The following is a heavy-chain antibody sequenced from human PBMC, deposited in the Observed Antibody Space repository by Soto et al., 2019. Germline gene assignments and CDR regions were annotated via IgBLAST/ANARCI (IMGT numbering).Heavy chain of an antibody. J-gene: IGHJ4*02. Sequence: LSLTCAVSGGSIISNYWWAWIRQSPGEGPVWIGSIYHSGTTYYNPSLESRVIISVDTSESRFALRLTSVTAADSAVYYCARTDNVGYYPYLGQGTLVTVSS. V-gene: IGHV4-38-2*01. CDR2: IYHSGTT. D-gene: IGHD3-3*01. CDR1: GGSIISNYW. CDR3: ARTDNVGYYPY.